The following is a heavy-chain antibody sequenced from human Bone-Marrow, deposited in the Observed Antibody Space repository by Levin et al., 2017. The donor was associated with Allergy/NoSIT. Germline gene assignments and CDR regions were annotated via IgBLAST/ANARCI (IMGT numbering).Heavy chain of an antibody. CDR2: ISYDESHK. D-gene: IGHD2/OR15-2a*01. V-gene: IGHV3-33*05. CDR1: GFTFSAYG. CDR3: VRGIIGDVRVAHKEAFDV. Sequence: GESLKISCAASGFTFSAYGMHWVRQAPGRGLEWVAVISYDESHKYYADSVKGRFTISRDNAKNSLNLQVSSLRAEDTAVYHCVRGIIGDVRVAHKEAFDVWGQGTMVTVSS. J-gene: IGHJ3*01.